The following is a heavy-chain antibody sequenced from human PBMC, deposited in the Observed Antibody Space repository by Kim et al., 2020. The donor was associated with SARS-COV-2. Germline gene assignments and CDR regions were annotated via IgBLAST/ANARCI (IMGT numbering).Heavy chain of an antibody. D-gene: IGHD2-15*01. V-gene: IGHV4-34*01. J-gene: IGHJ4*02. CDR3: AREGFRYGGNTFDY. Sequence: SETLSLTCAVYGGSFSGYYWSWIRQPPGKGLEWIGEINHSGSTNYNPSLKSRVTISVDTSKNQFSLKLSSVTAADTAVYYCAREGFRYGGNTFDYWGQGTLVTVSS. CDR2: INHSGST. CDR1: GGSFSGYY.